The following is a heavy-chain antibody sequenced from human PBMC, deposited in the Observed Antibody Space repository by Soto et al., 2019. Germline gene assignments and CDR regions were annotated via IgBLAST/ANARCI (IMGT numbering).Heavy chain of an antibody. CDR2: INHSGST. CDR3: ASSPAKAPHFDY. Sequence: SETLSLTCAVYGGSFSGYYWSWIRQPPGKGLEWIGEINHSGSTNYNPSLKSRVTISVDTSKNQFSLKLSSVTAADTAVYYCASSPAKAPHFDYWGQGTLVTVSS. V-gene: IGHV4-34*01. D-gene: IGHD2-2*01. CDR1: GGSFSGYY. J-gene: IGHJ4*02.